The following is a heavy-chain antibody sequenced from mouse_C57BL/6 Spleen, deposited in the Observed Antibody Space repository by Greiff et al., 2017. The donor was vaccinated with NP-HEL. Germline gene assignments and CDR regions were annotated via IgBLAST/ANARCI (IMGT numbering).Heavy chain of an antibody. CDR1: GYPFTDYN. J-gene: IGHJ1*03. D-gene: IGHD2-1*01. V-gene: IGHV1-22*01. CDR2: INPNNGGT. CDR3: ARTGGNYGWYFDV. Sequence: VQLQQSGPELVQPGASVKMSCKASGYPFTDYNMHWVKQSHGKSLEWIGYINPNNGGTSSNQKFKGTATLTVNKSSSTAYMELRSLTSEDSAVYYCARTGGNYGWYFDVWGTGTTVTVSS.